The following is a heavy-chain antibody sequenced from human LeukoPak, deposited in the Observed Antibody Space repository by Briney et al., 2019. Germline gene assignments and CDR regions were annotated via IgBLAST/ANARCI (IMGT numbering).Heavy chain of an antibody. CDR2: IYSGGST. J-gene: IGHJ4*02. CDR3: AREYYYDSRGYFDY. Sequence: GGSLRLSCAASGFTVSSNYMSWVRQAPGKGLEWVSVIYSGGSTYYADSVKGRFTISRDNPKNTLYLQMNSLRAEDTAVYYCAREYYYDSRGYFDYWGQGTLVTVSS. V-gene: IGHV3-53*01. CDR1: GFTVSSNY. D-gene: IGHD3-22*01.